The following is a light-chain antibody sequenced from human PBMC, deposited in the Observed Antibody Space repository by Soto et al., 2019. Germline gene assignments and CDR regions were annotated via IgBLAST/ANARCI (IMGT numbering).Light chain of an antibody. J-gene: IGLJ3*02. V-gene: IGLV1-47*01. CDR1: SSNIGSNY. CDR2: RNY. Sequence: QSVLSQSPSASGTPGQRVTISCSGSSSNIGSNYVFWYQQLPGTAPKVLIYRNYHRPSGVPDRFSGSKSGSSASLAISGLRSEDEADYYCAACDDSLRGWVFGGGTKVTVL. CDR3: AACDDSLRGWV.